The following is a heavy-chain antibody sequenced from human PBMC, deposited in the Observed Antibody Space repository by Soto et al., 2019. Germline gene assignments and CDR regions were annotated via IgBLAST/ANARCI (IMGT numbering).Heavy chain of an antibody. CDR1: GGTFSSYA. D-gene: IGHD5-12*01. CDR2: IIPIFGTA. Sequence: ASVKVSCKASGGTFSSYAISWVRQAPGQGLEWMGGIIPIFGTANYAQKFQGRVTITADESTSTAYMELSSLRSEDTAVYYCASDRTRWLQLAFDYWGQGTLVTVSS. V-gene: IGHV1-69*13. CDR3: ASDRTRWLQLAFDY. J-gene: IGHJ4*02.